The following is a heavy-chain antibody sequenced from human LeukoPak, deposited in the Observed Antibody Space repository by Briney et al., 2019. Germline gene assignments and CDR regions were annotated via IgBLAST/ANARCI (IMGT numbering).Heavy chain of an antibody. CDR2: IYYSGST. Sequence: SSETLSLTCTVSCVSISCYHWIGIPQPPGKGLEGFGYIYYSGSTNYNPSLKSRVTISVDTSKNQFSLKLSSVTAADTAVYYCARGTVTTLIDYWGQGTLVTVSS. V-gene: IGHV4-59*08. J-gene: IGHJ4*02. D-gene: IGHD4-17*01. CDR1: CVSISCYH. CDR3: ARGTVTTLIDY.